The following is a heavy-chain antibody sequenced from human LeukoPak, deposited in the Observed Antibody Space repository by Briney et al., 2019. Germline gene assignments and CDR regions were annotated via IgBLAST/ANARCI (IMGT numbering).Heavy chain of an antibody. J-gene: IGHJ2*01. D-gene: IGHD2-21*02. CDR3: ARVPLVVVTEWYFDL. V-gene: IGHV4-4*07. CDR2: IYTSGST. CDR1: GGSISSYY. Sequence: SETLSLTCTVSGGSISSYYWSWIRQPAGKGLEWIGRIYTSGSTNYNPSLKSRVTMSVDTSKNQFSLKLSSVTAADTAVYYCARVPLVVVTEWYFDLWGRGTLVTVSS.